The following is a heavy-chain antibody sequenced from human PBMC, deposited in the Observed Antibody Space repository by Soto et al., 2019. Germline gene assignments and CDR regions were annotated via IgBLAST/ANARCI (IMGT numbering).Heavy chain of an antibody. CDR1: VFTFSSYW. V-gene: IGHV3-74*01. CDR3: ARDTYYYDSSGYYYYPYYFDY. D-gene: IGHD3-22*01. J-gene: IGHJ4*02. Sequence: WWSLRLSCSASVFTFSSYWMHWVRQAPGKGLVWVSRINSDGSSTSYADSVKGRFTISRDNAKNTLYLQMNSLRAEDTAVYYCARDTYYYDSSGYYYYPYYFDYWGQGTLVTVSS. CDR2: INSDGSST.